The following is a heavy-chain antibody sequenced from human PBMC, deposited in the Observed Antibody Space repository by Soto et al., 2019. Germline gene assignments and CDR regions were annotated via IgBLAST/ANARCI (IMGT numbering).Heavy chain of an antibody. CDR3: ARGPISSSWRDFDY. Sequence: ASLKVSCKASGYTFTSYDINWVRQATGQGLEWMGWMNPNSGNTGYAQKFQGRVTMTRNTSISTAYMELSSRRSEDTAVYYCARGPISSSWRDFDYWGQGTLVTVSS. V-gene: IGHV1-8*01. J-gene: IGHJ4*02. CDR1: GYTFTSYD. CDR2: MNPNSGNT. D-gene: IGHD6-13*01.